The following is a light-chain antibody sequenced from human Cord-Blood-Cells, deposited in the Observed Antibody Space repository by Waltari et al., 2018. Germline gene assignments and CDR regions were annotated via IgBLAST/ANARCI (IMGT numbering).Light chain of an antibody. CDR3: SSYTSSSTLV. Sequence: QSALTQPASVSGSPGQSITISCTGTSSDVGGYNYVSKRPSGVSNRFSGSKSDNTASLTISGLQAEDEADYYCSSYTSSSTLVFGGGTKLTVL. J-gene: IGLJ2*01. CDR1: SSDVGGYNY. V-gene: IGLV2-14*01.